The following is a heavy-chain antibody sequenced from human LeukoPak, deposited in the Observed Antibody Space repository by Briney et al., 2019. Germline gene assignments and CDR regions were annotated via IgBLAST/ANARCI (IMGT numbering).Heavy chain of an antibody. CDR1: GFTFSSYA. V-gene: IGHV3-23*01. D-gene: IGHD3-10*01. J-gene: IGHJ4*02. CDR2: ISGSGGST. CDR3: ATLLWFGELLPRYFDY. Sequence: GGSLRLSCAASGFTFSSYAMSWVRQAPGKGLEWVSAISGSGGSTYYADSVKGRFTISRDNSKNTLYLQMNSLRAEDTAVYYCATLLWFGELLPRYFDYWGQGTPVTVSS.